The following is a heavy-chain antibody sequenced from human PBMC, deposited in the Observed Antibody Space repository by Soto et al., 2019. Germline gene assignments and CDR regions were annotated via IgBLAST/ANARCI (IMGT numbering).Heavy chain of an antibody. CDR2: IYHSGST. V-gene: IGHV4-4*02. J-gene: IGHJ4*02. CDR3: ASSGGGADY. Sequence: QVQLQESGPGLVKPSGTLSLSCAVSGGSISSSHWWTWVRQPPGKGLEWIGEIYHSGSTNYNPSLKRRVSLAVATSRNQFSLNLSSGTAAVTPVYYCASSGGGADYWGQGILVTVSS. D-gene: IGHD3-10*01. CDR1: GGSISSSHW.